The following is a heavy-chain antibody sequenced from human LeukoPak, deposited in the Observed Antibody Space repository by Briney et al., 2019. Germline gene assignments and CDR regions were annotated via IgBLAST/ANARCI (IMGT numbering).Heavy chain of an antibody. J-gene: IGHJ4*02. D-gene: IGHD3-22*01. CDR1: GFTFSSYA. Sequence: GRSLRLSCAASGFTFSSYAMHWVRQAPGKGLEWVAVISYDGSNKYYADSVKGRFTISRDNSKNTLYLQMNSLRAEDTAVYYCASPSEDSSGYYSYRFDYWGQGTLVTVSS. CDR2: ISYDGSNK. V-gene: IGHV3-30*04. CDR3: ASPSEDSSGYYSYRFDY.